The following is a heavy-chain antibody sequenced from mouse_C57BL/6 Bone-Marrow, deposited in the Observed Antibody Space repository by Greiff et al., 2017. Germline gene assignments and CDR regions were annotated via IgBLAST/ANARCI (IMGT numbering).Heavy chain of an antibody. CDR1: GYTFTDYN. Sequence: DVQLQESGPELVKPGASVKMSCKASGYTFTDYNMHWVKQSHGQSLEWIGYINPNNGGTSYNQKFKGKATLTVNKSSSTAYMELRSLTSEDAAFYYCARERYYDGSSFYWYFDVWGTGTTVTVSS. CDR2: INPNNGGT. D-gene: IGHD1-1*01. CDR3: ARERYYDGSSFYWYFDV. V-gene: IGHV1-22*01. J-gene: IGHJ1*03.